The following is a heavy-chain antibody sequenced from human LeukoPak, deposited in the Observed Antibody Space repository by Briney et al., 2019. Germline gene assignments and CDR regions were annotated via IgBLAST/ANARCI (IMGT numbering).Heavy chain of an antibody. J-gene: IGHJ4*02. CDR1: GGSISSYY. CDR2: IYYSGST. D-gene: IGHD5-24*01. V-gene: IGHV4-59*01. Sequence: PSETLSLTCTVSGGSISSYYWSRIRQPPGKGLEWIGYIYYSGSTNYNPSLKSRVTISVDTSKNQFSLKLSSVTAADTAVYYCARGAKGYTIDYWGQGTLVTVSS. CDR3: ARGAKGYTIDY.